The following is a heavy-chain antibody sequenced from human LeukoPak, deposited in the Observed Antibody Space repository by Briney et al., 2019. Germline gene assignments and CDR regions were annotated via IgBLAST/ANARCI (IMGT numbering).Heavy chain of an antibody. CDR3: ARVRGRDDY. V-gene: IGHV4-59*01. CDR2: IYNRGST. CDR1: GDSISRYY. D-gene: IGHD3-10*01. J-gene: IGHJ4*02. Sequence: PSETLSLTCSVSGDSISRYYWSWIRQPPGKGLEWIGQIYNRGSTNYNPSLKSRVTISVDTSKNQFSLKLNSVTTADTAIYYCARVRGRDDYWGQGTLVTVSS.